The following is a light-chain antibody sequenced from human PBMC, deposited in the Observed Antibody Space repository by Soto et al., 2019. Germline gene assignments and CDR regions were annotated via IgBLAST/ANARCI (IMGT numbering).Light chain of an antibody. J-gene: IGLJ2*01. V-gene: IGLV2-14*01. CDR3: FSYRSTGILL. Sequence: QSVLTQPASVSGSPGQSITISCIGTSSDVGGYNFVSWYQQHPGKAPKLMIYEVSNRPSGVSTRFSGSKSGNTASLTISGLQAEDEADYYCFSYRSTGILLFGGGTKVT. CDR1: SSDVGGYNF. CDR2: EVS.